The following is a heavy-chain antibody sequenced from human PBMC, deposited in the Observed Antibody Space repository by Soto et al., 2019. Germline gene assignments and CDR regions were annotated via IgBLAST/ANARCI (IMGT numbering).Heavy chain of an antibody. J-gene: IGHJ5*01. Sequence: SETLSLTCAVSGGSISSGSYSWSWIRQPPGKGLKWIGYIYHSGTTYYNPSLKSRVTMSLDKSRNQFSLKLSSVTAADTAVYSCARARGYSGYDSYAKWFDSLGQGTLVPVSP. CDR3: ARARGYSGYDSYAKWFDS. D-gene: IGHD5-12*01. CDR2: IYHSGTT. CDR1: GGSISSGSYS. V-gene: IGHV4-30-2*01.